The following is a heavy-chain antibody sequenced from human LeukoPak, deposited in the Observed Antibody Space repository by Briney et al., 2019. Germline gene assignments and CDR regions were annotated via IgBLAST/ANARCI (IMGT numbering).Heavy chain of an antibody. J-gene: IGHJ4*02. V-gene: IGHV3-23*01. D-gene: IGHD6-25*01. CDR1: GFTFSNFA. Sequence: PGGSLRLSCAVSGFTFSNFAMSWVRQAPGKGLEWVSAISGSGATTYYADSVKGRFTISRDNSKNTLYLQMNSLRADDTAVYFCAKRAAKGQTYYFDYWGQGTLVTVSS. CDR2: ISGSGATT. CDR3: AKRAAKGQTYYFDY.